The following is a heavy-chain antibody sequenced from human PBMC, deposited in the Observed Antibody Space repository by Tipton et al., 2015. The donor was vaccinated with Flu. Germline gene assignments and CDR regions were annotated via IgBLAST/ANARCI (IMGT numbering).Heavy chain of an antibody. CDR1: GFTFSSYW. Sequence: AVSGFTFSSYWMSWVRQAPGKGLEWVANIKQDGSEKYYVDSVKGRFTISRDNAKNSLYLQMNSLRAEDTAVYYCASDVGFRYFDLWGRGTLVTVSS. CDR3: ASDVGFRYFDL. J-gene: IGHJ2*01. D-gene: IGHD1-26*01. CDR2: IKQDGSEK. V-gene: IGHV3-7*01.